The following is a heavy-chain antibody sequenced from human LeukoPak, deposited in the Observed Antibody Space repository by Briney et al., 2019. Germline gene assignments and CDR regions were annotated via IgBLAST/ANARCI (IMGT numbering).Heavy chain of an antibody. D-gene: IGHD2-21*01. CDR3: ASYGISWRSSY. Sequence: GGSLRLSCAASGFSFSSHWVPWVRQAPGKGLVWVSRISDDGSYTSNVDSVKGRFTISRDNVNNMLYLHMNSLRAEDTAVYYCASYGISWRSSYWGQGTLVTVSS. CDR2: ISDDGSYT. J-gene: IGHJ4*02. V-gene: IGHV3-74*01. CDR1: GFSFSSHW.